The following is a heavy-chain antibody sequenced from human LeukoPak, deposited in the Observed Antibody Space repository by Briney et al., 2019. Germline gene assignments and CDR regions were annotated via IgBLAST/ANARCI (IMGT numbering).Heavy chain of an antibody. D-gene: IGHD3-22*01. CDR3: ARQESYDSSGYYSDFGY. CDR1: GYTFTGYY. V-gene: IGHV1-2*02. Sequence: GASVKVSCKASGYTFTGYYMHWVRQAPGQGLEWMGWINPNSGGTNYAQKFQGRVTMTRDTSISTAYMELSRLRSDDTAVYYCARQESYDSSGYYSDFGYWGQGTLVTVSS. CDR2: INPNSGGT. J-gene: IGHJ4*02.